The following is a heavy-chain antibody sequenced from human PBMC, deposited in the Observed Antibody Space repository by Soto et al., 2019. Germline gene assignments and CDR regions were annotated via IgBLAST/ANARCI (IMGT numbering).Heavy chain of an antibody. V-gene: IGHV3-33*01. CDR3: ARDSARDGYPDV. D-gene: IGHD5-12*01. CDR1: AFTFSNYG. Sequence: QVLLVQSGGGVVQPGRSLRLSCATSAFTFSNYGMHWVRQAPGKGLEWVAVLWYDGRNKYYVDSVKGRFTISRDDSEKTVYLQMNSLRAEDTAVYYCARDSARDGYPDVWGQGTLVTVSS. J-gene: IGHJ4*02. CDR2: LWYDGRNK.